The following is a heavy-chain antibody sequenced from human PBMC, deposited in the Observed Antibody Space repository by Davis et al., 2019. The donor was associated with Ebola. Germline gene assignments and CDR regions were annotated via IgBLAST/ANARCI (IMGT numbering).Heavy chain of an antibody. Sequence: PSETLSLTCTVSGGSISSGGYYWSWIRQHPGKGLEWIGYIYYSGSTYYNPSLKSRVTISVDTSKNQFSLKLSSVTAADTAVYYCARARIAARRYGMDVWGQGTTVTVSS. CDR2: IYYSGST. V-gene: IGHV4-31*03. J-gene: IGHJ6*02. CDR1: GGSISSGGYY. D-gene: IGHD6-6*01. CDR3: ARARIAARRYGMDV.